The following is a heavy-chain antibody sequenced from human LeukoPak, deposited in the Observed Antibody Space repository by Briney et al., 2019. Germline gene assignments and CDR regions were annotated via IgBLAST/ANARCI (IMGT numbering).Heavy chain of an antibody. CDR3: ARDLDCSGGSCYFWAFDI. CDR2: ISSSSSYI. V-gene: IGHV3-21*01. Sequence: PGGSLRLSCAASGSTFSSYSMNWVRQAPGKGLEWVSSISSSSSYIYYADSVKGRFTISRDNAKNSLYLQMNSLRAEDTAVYYCARDLDCSGGSCYFWAFDIWGQGTMVTVSS. J-gene: IGHJ3*02. CDR1: GSTFSSYS. D-gene: IGHD2-15*01.